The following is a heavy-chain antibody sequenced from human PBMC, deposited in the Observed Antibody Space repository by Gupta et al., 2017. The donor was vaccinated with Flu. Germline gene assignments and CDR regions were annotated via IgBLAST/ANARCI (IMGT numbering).Heavy chain of an antibody. Sequence: QVQLVQSGAEVKKPGASVRVSCKASGYAFNSFHINWVRQAPGQGLEWMGSMNPYSGDAGYAQKVQGRVTMTRDTSTDTAYLELRGLSSGDTATYYCARRVGLYCSVTTCYFDNWGQGTLVTVSS. CDR2: MNPYSGDA. J-gene: IGHJ4*02. D-gene: IGHD2-15*01. V-gene: IGHV1-8*01. CDR3: ARRVGLYCSVTTCYFDN. CDR1: GYAFNSFH.